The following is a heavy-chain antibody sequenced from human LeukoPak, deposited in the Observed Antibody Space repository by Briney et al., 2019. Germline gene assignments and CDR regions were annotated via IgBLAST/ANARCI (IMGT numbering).Heavy chain of an antibody. V-gene: IGHV3-74*01. CDR1: GFTFSNYW. CDR2: INSDGSST. J-gene: IGHJ4*02. Sequence: GGSLRLSCAASGFTFSNYWMHWVRQAPGKGLVWVSLINSDGSSTRYADSVKGRFTISRDNSKNSLYLQMNSLRTEDTALYYCAKDLELLWFGELPDYWGQGTLVTVSS. D-gene: IGHD3-10*01. CDR3: AKDLELLWFGELPDY.